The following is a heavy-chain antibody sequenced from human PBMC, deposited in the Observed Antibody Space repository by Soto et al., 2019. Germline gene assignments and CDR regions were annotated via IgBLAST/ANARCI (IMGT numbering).Heavy chain of an antibody. CDR2: IYLSGST. J-gene: IGHJ4*02. Sequence: QVQLQESGPGLVKPSETLSLTCTVSGGSISSDNHYWSWFRQTPGKGLEWIGYIYLSGSTFYNPSRKSRVTISIHTSKNQFSLNLSSVTAADPAVYYCARGPTVTTDYWGQGTLVIVSS. CDR3: ARGPTVTTDY. V-gene: IGHV4-30-4*01. D-gene: IGHD4-17*01. CDR1: GGSISSDNHY.